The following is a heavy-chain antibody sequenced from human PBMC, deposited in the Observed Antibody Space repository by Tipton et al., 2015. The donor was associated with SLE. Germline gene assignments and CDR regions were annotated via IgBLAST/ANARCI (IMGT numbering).Heavy chain of an antibody. CDR1: GYTFTGYG. J-gene: IGHJ4*02. CDR2: ISAYNGNT. CDR3: ARTRGDIVPMLARWFDY. Sequence: QSGAEVKKHGASVKVSCKASGYTFTGYGISWVRQAPGQGLEWMGWISAYNGNTNYAQKLQGRVTMTTDTSTSTAYMELRSLRSDDTAVYYCARTRGDIVPMLARWFDYWGQGTLVTVSS. V-gene: IGHV1-18*01. D-gene: IGHD2-8*01.